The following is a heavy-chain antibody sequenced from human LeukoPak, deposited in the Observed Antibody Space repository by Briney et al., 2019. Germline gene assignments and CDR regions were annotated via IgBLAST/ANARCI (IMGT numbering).Heavy chain of an antibody. D-gene: IGHD1-7*01. CDR1: GFTFSSYS. CDR3: AKDVGNWNYVFDY. Sequence: GGSLRLSCAASGFTFSSYSMNWVRQAPGKGLEWVSSISSSSSYIYYADSVKGRFTISRDNSKNTLYLQMNSLRAEDTAVYYCAKDVGNWNYVFDYWGQGTLVTVSS. J-gene: IGHJ4*02. CDR2: ISSSSSYI. V-gene: IGHV3-21*01.